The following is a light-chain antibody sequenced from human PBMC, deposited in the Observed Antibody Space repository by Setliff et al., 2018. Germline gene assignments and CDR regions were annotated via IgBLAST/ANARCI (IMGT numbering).Light chain of an antibody. CDR2: SNN. V-gene: IGLV1-44*01. Sequence: QSVLTQPPSASGTPAQRVTISCSGSSSNIGSNTVNWYQQLPGTAPKLLIYSNNQRPSGVPDRFSGSKSDTSASLAISGLQSEDEADYYCVTWDANLSAYVFGTGTKVTVL. CDR1: SSNIGSNT. J-gene: IGLJ1*01. CDR3: VTWDANLSAYV.